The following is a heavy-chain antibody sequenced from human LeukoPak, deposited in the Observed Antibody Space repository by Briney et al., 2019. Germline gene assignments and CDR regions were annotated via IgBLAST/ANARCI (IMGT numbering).Heavy chain of an antibody. Sequence: GGSLRLSCAASGFTFSSYSMNWVRQAPGQGREWVSYITSSSSTIFYADSAEGRFTISRDNAKNSLYLQINSLRAEDTALYYCAKDIGSSWWDDAFDIWGHGTMVTVSS. V-gene: IGHV3-48*04. D-gene: IGHD6-13*01. J-gene: IGHJ3*02. CDR2: ITSSSSTI. CDR1: GFTFSSYS. CDR3: AKDIGSSWWDDAFDI.